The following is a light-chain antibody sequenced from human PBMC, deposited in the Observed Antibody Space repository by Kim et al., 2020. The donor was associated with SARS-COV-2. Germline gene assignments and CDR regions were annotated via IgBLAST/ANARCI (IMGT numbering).Light chain of an antibody. CDR3: SSYTDSDTYV. CDR1: SSDVGGYEY. V-gene: IGLV2-14*04. CDR2: DVN. Sequence: GQSITISCTGTSSDVGGYEYVSWYQQHPGKAPKLIIYDVNKRPSGVSNRFSGSKSDNTASLTISGLQAEDEADYYCSSYTDSDTYVFGIGTKVTVL. J-gene: IGLJ1*01.